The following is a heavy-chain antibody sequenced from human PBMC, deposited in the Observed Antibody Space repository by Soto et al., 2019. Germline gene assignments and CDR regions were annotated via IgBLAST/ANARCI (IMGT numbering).Heavy chain of an antibody. CDR3: ARSYDSSGRYFDY. J-gene: IGHJ4*02. D-gene: IGHD3-22*01. Sequence: GESLKISCKGSGYSFTSYWIGWVRQMPGKGLEWMGNIYPGDSDTRYSPSFQGQGPISADKSINNAYLQWSSLEASDTAMYYCARSYDSSGRYFDYWGQGALVTVSS. V-gene: IGHV5-51*01. CDR2: IYPGDSDT. CDR1: GYSFTSYW.